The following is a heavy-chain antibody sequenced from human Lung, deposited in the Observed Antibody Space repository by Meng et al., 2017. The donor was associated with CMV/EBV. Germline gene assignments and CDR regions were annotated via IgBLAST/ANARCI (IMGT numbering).Heavy chain of an antibody. V-gene: IGHV1-2*02. CDR2: INPNSGGT. D-gene: IGHD2-21*01. CDR3: AREYCGGDCYSNWFDP. J-gene: IGHJ5*02. CDR1: GYTFTGYY. Sequence: SGYTFTGYYMNWVRQAPGQGLEWMGWINPNSGGTNYAQKFQGRVTMTRDTSISTAYMELSRLRSDDTAVYYCAREYCGGDCYSNWFDPWGQGTLVTVSS.